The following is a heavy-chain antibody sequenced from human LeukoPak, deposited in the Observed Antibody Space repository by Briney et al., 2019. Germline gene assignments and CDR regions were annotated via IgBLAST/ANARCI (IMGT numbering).Heavy chain of an antibody. Sequence: GGSLRLSCAASGFTFSSYAMHWVRQAPGKGLERVAVISYDGSNKYYADSVKGRFTISRDNSKNTLYLQMNSLRAEDTAVYYCASKTPYYYDSTDDYWGQGTLVTVSS. CDR1: GFTFSSYA. J-gene: IGHJ4*02. V-gene: IGHV3-30*14. D-gene: IGHD3-22*01. CDR3: ASKTPYYYDSTDDY. CDR2: ISYDGSNK.